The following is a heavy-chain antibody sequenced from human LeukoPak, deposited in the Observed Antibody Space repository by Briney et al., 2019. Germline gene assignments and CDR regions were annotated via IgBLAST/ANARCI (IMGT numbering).Heavy chain of an antibody. D-gene: IGHD2-2*01. CDR1: GGSFSDYY. CDR2: IEHSGST. J-gene: IGHJ3*02. V-gene: IGHV4-34*01. CDR3: ARDHCSSISCHSGAFDI. Sequence: TSETLSLTCAVYGGSFSDYYWSRIRQPPGKGLEWIGEIEHSGSTNYNPSLKSRVTISVDTSKNQFSLKLSSVTAADTAVYYCARDHCSSISCHSGAFDIWGQGTMVTVSS.